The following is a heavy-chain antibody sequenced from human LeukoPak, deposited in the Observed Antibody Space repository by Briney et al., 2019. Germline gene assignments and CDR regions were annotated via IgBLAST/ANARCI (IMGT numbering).Heavy chain of an antibody. J-gene: IGHJ4*02. CDR1: GGSISTGSYY. V-gene: IGHV4-61*02. D-gene: IGHD1-26*01. CDR2: ISTSGST. CDR3: ARGPATTIATPHYFDY. Sequence: PSETLSLTCTVSGGSISTGSYYWSWIRQPAGRGLEWIGRISTSGSTNYNPSLKSRVTISVDTSKNQFSLNLSSVTAADTAVYYCARGPATTIATPHYFDYWGQGTQVTVSS.